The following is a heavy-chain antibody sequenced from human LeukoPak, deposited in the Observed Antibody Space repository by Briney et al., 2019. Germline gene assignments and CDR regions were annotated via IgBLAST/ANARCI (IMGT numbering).Heavy chain of an antibody. V-gene: IGHV4-59*01. CDR2: IYYSGST. CDR3: ARVVRGVTFDY. J-gene: IGHJ4*02. D-gene: IGHD3-10*01. CDR1: GGSISSYY. Sequence: SETLSLTCTVSGGSISSYYWSWIRQPPGKGLEWIGYIYYSGSTNYNPSLKSRVTISVDTSKNQFSLKLSSVTAADTAVYYCARVVRGVTFDYWGQGTLVTVSP.